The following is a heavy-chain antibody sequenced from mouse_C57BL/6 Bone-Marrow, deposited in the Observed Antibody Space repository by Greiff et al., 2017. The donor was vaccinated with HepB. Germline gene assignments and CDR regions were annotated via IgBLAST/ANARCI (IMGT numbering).Heavy chain of an antibody. D-gene: IGHD4-1*01. CDR2: IYYSGTI. CDR1: GISITTGNYR. J-gene: IGHJ2*01. Sequence: EVKLMESGPGLVKPSQTVFLTCTVTGISITTGNYRWSWIRQFPGNKLEWIGYIYYSGTITYNPSLTSRTTITRDTPKNQFFLEMNSLTAEDTATYYCARENWDLYYFDYWGQGTTLTVSS. CDR3: ARENWDLYYFDY. V-gene: IGHV3-5*01.